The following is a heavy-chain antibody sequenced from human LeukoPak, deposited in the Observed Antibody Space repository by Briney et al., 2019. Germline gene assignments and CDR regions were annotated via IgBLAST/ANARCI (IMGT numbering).Heavy chain of an antibody. Sequence: GGSLRLSCAASGFTFSSYAMSWVRQAPGKGLEWVSAISGSGGSTYYADSVKGRFTISRDNSKNTLYLQMNSLGAEDTAVYYCAKEPDYYGSGSPDYWGQGTLVTVSS. CDR3: AKEPDYYGSGSPDY. V-gene: IGHV3-23*01. CDR1: GFTFSSYA. CDR2: ISGSGGST. D-gene: IGHD3-10*01. J-gene: IGHJ4*02.